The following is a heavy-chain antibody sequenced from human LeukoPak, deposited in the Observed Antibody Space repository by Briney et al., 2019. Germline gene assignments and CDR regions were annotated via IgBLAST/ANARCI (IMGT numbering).Heavy chain of an antibody. J-gene: IGHJ4*02. CDR2: ISSSGTI. CDR3: AKAARGGDY. V-gene: IGHV3-48*04. CDR1: GFPFNSYS. Sequence: GGSLRLSCAASGFPFNSYSFTWVRQAPGKGLEWVSYISSSGTIYYATSVTGRFTISRDNANNPLYLQMNSLRADDTAVYYCAKAARGGDYWGQGTLVTVSS. D-gene: IGHD2-15*01.